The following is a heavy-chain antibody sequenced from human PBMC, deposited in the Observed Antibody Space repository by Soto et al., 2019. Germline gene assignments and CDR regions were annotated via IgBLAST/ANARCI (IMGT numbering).Heavy chain of an antibody. CDR3: VKGGDWAVAGYFDY. CDR2: IPYDGSMT. D-gene: IGHD6-19*01. Sequence: QVQLVESGGGVVQPGRSLRLSCAASGFTFSNFGMHWVRQAPGKGLEWVAVIPYDGSMTYYADSVKGRFTISRDNSNNTLYLEMNSLGAEDTGVYYCVKGGDWAVAGYFDYWGQGTLVTVSS. V-gene: IGHV3-30*18. CDR1: GFTFSNFG. J-gene: IGHJ4*02.